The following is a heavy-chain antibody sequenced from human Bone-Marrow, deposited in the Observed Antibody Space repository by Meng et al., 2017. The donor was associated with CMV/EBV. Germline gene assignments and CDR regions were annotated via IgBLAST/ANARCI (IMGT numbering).Heavy chain of an antibody. V-gene: IGHV4-31*02. CDR2: IYYSGST. CDR1: SSSSGGYY. CDR3: ARGGRYCSSTSCYTFDY. Sequence: SSSSGGYYWNWIRQHPWKGLEWIGYIYYSGSTYYNPSLKRRVTISEDTSKNQFSLKLSSVTAADTAVYFCARGGRYCSSTSCYTFDYWGQGTLVTVSS. J-gene: IGHJ4*02. D-gene: IGHD2-2*02.